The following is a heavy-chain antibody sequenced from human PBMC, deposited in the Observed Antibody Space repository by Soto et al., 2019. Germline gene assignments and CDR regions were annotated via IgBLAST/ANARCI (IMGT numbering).Heavy chain of an antibody. CDR1: GGSFSGYY. Sequence: QVQLQQWGAGLLKPSETLSLTCAVYGGSFSGYYWSWIRQPPGKGLEWIGEINHSGSTNYNPSLTSRVTISVDTSKNQFSLKLSSVTAADTAVYYCARGIRHSRMSDYWGQGTLVTVSS. CDR3: ARGIRHSRMSDY. D-gene: IGHD3-22*01. CDR2: INHSGST. V-gene: IGHV4-34*01. J-gene: IGHJ4*02.